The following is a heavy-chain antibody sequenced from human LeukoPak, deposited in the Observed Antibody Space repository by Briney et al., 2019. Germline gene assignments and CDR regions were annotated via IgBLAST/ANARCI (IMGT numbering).Heavy chain of an antibody. V-gene: IGHV3-23*01. CDR2: ISNSADRT. D-gene: IGHD5/OR15-5a*01. Sequence: PGGSLRLSCAASGFTFSSFGMSWVRQVPGKGLEWVSGISNSADRTYYADHVRGRFTISRDNSKNTVVLQMNSLTVEDLAVYYCAKGTSTMANRPADNWGQGTLVTVSS. J-gene: IGHJ4*02. CDR1: GFTFSSFG. CDR3: AKGTSTMANRPADN.